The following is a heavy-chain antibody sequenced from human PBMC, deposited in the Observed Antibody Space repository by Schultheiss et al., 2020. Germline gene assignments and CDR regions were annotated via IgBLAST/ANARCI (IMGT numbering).Heavy chain of an antibody. V-gene: IGHV4-34*01. D-gene: IGHD6-13*01. CDR2: INHSGST. J-gene: IGHJ4*02. CDR1: GGSFSGYY. Sequence: SETLSLTCAVYGGSFSGYYWSWIRQPPGKGLEWIGEINHSGSTNYNPSLKSRVTISVDTSKNQFSLKLSSVTAADTAVYYCARAAAGTGNFAYWGQGTLVTVSS. CDR3: ARAAAGTGNFAY.